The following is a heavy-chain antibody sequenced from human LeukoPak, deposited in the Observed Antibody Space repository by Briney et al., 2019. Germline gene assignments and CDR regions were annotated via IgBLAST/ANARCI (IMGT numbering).Heavy chain of an antibody. D-gene: IGHD2-21*01. CDR2: IYTSGST. Sequence: PSETLSLTCTVSGGSISSYYWSWIRQPAGKGLEWIGRIYTSGSTNYNPSLKSRVTISVDTSKNQFSLKLSSVTAADTAVYYCARESPIGIVVTFDIWGQGTMVTVSS. J-gene: IGHJ3*02. V-gene: IGHV4-4*07. CDR3: ARESPIGIVVTFDI. CDR1: GGSISSYY.